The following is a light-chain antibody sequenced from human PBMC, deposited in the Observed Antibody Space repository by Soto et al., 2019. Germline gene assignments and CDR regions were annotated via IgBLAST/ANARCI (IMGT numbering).Light chain of an antibody. J-gene: IGLJ1*01. CDR2: SNN. V-gene: IGLV1-44*01. Sequence: QSVLTQPPSASGTPGQRVTISCSGSSSNIGSNTVNWYQQLPGTAPKLLIYSNNQRPSGVPDRSSGSKSGTSASLAISGLQSEDEADYYCAAWDDSLNVYVFGTGTKLTVL. CDR1: SSNIGSNT. CDR3: AAWDDSLNVYV.